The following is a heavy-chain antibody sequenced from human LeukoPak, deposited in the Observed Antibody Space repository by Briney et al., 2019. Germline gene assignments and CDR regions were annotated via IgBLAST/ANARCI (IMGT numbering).Heavy chain of an antibody. V-gene: IGHV3-23*01. J-gene: IGHJ4*02. CDR1: GFTFSSYA. Sequence: GGSLRLSCAASGFTFSSYAMSWVRQGPGKGLEWVSAISGSGGSTYYADSVKGRFTISRDNPKNTLYLQMDSLRAEDTAVYYCAKGTTVTTFFDYWGQGTLVTVSS. CDR3: AKGTTVTTFFDY. CDR2: ISGSGGST. D-gene: IGHD4-11*01.